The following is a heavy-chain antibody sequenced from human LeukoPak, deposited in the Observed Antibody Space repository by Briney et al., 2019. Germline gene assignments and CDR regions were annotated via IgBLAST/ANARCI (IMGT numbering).Heavy chain of an antibody. D-gene: IGHD3-22*01. Sequence: GGSLRLSCAASGFTFSSYGMHWVRQAPGKGLEWVAFIRYDGSNKYYADSVKGRFTISRDNSKNTLYLQMNSLRAEDTAVYYCARSSGYYYFVYYYYMDVWGKGTTVTVSS. V-gene: IGHV3-30*02. J-gene: IGHJ6*03. CDR1: GFTFSSYG. CDR3: ARSSGYYYFVYYYYMDV. CDR2: IRYDGSNK.